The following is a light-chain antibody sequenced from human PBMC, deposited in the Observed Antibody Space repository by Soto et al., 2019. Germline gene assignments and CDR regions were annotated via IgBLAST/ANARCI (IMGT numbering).Light chain of an antibody. CDR2: AAS. CDR3: QQSYNSPMFT. J-gene: IGKJ2*01. Sequence: DIQMTHSPSSLSASVGDRVTITCQSSQNINNYLNWYQHKPGKAPKLLIYAASTLGDGVPSRFSGSGSSTHFTLTISSLQPEDFATYYCQQSYNSPMFTFGQGT. CDR1: QNINNY. V-gene: IGKV1-39*01.